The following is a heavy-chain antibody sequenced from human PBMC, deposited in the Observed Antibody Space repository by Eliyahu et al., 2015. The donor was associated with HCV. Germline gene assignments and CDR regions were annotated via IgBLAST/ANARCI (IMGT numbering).Heavy chain of an antibody. CDR1: GFTFSSYA. D-gene: IGHD1-26*01. CDR2: ISGSGGST. J-gene: IGHJ6*02. V-gene: IGHV3-23*01. Sequence: EVQLLESGGGLVQPGGSLRLSCAASGFTFSSYAMSWVRQAPGKGLEWVSAISGSGGSTYYADSVKGRFTISRDNSKNTLYLQMNSLRAEDTAVYYCAKNKPIVGATAYYYYGMDVWGQGTTVTVSS. CDR3: AKNKPIVGATAYYYYGMDV.